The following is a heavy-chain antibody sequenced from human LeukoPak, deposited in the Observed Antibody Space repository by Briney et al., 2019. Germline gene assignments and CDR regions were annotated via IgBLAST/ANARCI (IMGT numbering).Heavy chain of an antibody. V-gene: IGHV4-39*07. D-gene: IGHD2-15*01. CDR3: ARAREWWFAPLAY. CDR2: IYYSGST. CDR1: GGSNSSSSYY. Sequence: TSETLSLTCTVSGGSNSSSSYYWGWIRQPPGKGLEWIGSIYYSGSTYYNPSLKSRVTISVDTSKNQFSLKLSSVTAADTAVYYCARAREWWFAPLAYWGQGTLVTVSS. J-gene: IGHJ4*02.